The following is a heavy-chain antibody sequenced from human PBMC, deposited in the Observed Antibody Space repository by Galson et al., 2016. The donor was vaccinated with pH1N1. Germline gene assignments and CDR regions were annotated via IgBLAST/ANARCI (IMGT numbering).Heavy chain of an antibody. CDR2: VSAYSGKT. CDR3: ARAEGGDFWSGYYYFDY. V-gene: IGHV1-18*01. J-gene: IGHJ4*02. Sequence: SVKVSCKASGFTFTTYGFNWVRQAPGQGLEWMGGVSAYSGKTNYAQKFQGRVTMTTDTSTNTAYMELASLESDDTAVYYCARAEGGDFWSGYYYFDYWGQGTLVTVSS. D-gene: IGHD3-3*01. CDR1: GFTFTTYG.